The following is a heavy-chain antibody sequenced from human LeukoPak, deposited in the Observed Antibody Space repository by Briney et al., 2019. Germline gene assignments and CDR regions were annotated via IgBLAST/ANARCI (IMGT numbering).Heavy chain of an antibody. CDR3: ARGYTP. J-gene: IGHJ5*02. Sequence: PSETLSLTCTASGGSISSSSYYWGWIRQPPGKGLEWIGYIYYSGGTYYNPSLKSRITISVDTSKNQFSLKLSSVTAADTAVYYCARGYTPWGQGTLVTVSS. CDR2: IYYSGGT. CDR1: GGSISSSSYY. D-gene: IGHD1-1*01. V-gene: IGHV4-30-4*08.